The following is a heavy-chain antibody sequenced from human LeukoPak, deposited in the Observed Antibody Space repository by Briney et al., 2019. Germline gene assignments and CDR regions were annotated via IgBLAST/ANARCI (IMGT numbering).Heavy chain of an antibody. CDR2: ISSSSTK. J-gene: IGHJ4*02. CDR1: GFTFSRYS. D-gene: IGHD4-17*01. V-gene: IGHV3-48*01. Sequence: GGSLRLSCAASGFTFSRYSMNWVRQAPGKGVEWVSYISSSSTKYYADSVKGRFTISRDNAKNSLYLQMNSLRVEDTAVYQCAREMGGDNPIPLDYWGQGTLVTVSS. CDR3: AREMGGDNPIPLDY.